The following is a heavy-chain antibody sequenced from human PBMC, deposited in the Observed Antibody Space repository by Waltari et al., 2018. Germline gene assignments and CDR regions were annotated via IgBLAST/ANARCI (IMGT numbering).Heavy chain of an antibody. CDR3: TRRMMTAIAGGGASDV. D-gene: IGHD2-21*01. J-gene: IGHJ3*01. V-gene: IGHV4-38-2*01. Sequence: QVQLQESGPGLVKPSETLSLTCAVSGYSISSGYYWGWIRQPPGQGLEWIGSIYHSGSTYYNPSLKSRVTISSDTSTNNFYLNLTSVTAADTATYYCTRRMMTAIAGGGASDVWGQGTLVTVSS. CDR1: GYSISSGYY. CDR2: IYHSGST.